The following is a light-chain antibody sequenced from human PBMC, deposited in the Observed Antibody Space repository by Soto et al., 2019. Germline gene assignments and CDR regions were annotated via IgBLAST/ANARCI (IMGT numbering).Light chain of an antibody. Sequence: MTQSPATLSVSPWERATLSCRASQSVSSSYLAWYQQKPGKAPELLIYAASTLQSGVPSRFSGSGSGTDFTLTISSLQPEDVATYYCQKYNSAPWTFGQGTKVDIK. J-gene: IGKJ1*01. CDR3: QKYNSAPWT. CDR2: AAS. V-gene: IGKV1-27*01. CDR1: QSVSSSY.